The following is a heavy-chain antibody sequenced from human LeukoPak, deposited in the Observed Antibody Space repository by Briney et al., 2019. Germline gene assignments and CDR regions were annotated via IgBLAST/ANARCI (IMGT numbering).Heavy chain of an antibody. V-gene: IGHV4-59*01. CDR3: ARDSSGYYYFDY. D-gene: IGHD3-22*01. Sequence: IVNIFYSGSTNYNPSLKSRLTISVDTSKNQFSLRLNFVTAADTAVYYCARDSSGYYYFDYWGQGTLVTVSS. CDR2: IFYSGST. J-gene: IGHJ4*02.